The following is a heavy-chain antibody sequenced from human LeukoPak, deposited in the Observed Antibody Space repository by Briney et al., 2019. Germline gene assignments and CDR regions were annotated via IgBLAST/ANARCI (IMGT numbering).Heavy chain of an antibody. J-gene: IGHJ3*02. CDR1: GGSISSYY. CDR2: IYYSGST. Sequence: PSETLSLTCTVSGGSISSYYWSWIRQPPGKGLEWIGYIYYSGSTNYNPSLKSRVTISVDTSKNQFSLKRSSVTAADTAVYYCARRQQLVDVFAFDIWGQGTMVTVSS. CDR3: ARRQQLVDVFAFDI. V-gene: IGHV4-59*08. D-gene: IGHD6-13*01.